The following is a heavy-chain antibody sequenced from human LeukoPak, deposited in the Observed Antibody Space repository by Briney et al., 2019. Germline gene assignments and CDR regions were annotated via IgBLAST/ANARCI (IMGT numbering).Heavy chain of an antibody. CDR1: GFTFSDYY. Sequence: GGSLRLSCAASGFTFSDYYMSWIRQAPGKGLEWVSYISSSGSTIYYADSVKGRFTISRDNAKNSLYLQMNSLGAEDTAVYYCASGGLSSSNAFDIWGQGTMVTVSS. CDR3: ASGGLSSSNAFDI. CDR2: ISSSGSTI. V-gene: IGHV3-11*01. D-gene: IGHD6-6*01. J-gene: IGHJ3*02.